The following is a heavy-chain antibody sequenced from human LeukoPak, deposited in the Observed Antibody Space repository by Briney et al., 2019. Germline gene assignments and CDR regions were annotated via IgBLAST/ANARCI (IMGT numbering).Heavy chain of an antibody. CDR3: ARRAGAYSHPYDY. D-gene: IGHD4/OR15-4a*01. Sequence: GGSLRLSCAASGFTFSSYWMSWVRQAPGKGLEWVSAISGSGGSTYYADSVKGRFTISRDNSKNTLYLQMNSLRAEDTAVYYCARRAGAYSHPYDYWGQGTLVTVSS. V-gene: IGHV3-23*01. CDR1: GFTFSSYW. CDR2: ISGSGGST. J-gene: IGHJ4*02.